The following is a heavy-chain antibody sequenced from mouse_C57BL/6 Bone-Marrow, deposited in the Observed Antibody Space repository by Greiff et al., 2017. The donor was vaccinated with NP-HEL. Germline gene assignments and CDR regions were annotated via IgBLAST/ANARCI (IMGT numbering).Heavy chain of an antibody. CDR1: GFTFSSYT. Sequence: EVQLVESGGGLVKPGGSLKLSCAASGFTFSSYTMSWVRQTPEKRLEWVATISGGGGNTYYPDSVKGRFTISRDNAKNTLYLQMSSLRSEDTALYYCATTVAPFDYWGQGTTLTVSS. V-gene: IGHV5-9*01. CDR2: ISGGGGNT. J-gene: IGHJ2*01. D-gene: IGHD1-1*01. CDR3: ATTVAPFDY.